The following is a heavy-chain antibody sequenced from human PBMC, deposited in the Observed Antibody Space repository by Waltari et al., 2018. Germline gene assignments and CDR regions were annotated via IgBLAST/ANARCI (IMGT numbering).Heavy chain of an antibody. D-gene: IGHD3-22*01. Sequence: QVQLVESGGGVVQPGRSLSFSCAASEFTFSSYAMPWVRQAPGKGLEWVAVISYNERNTYYVDSVKGRFTISRDNSKKMLYLQMNNLRAEDTAVYYCARDYCDRNNCHGMDVWGQGTTVTVSS. CDR1: EFTFSSYA. CDR2: ISYNERNT. CDR3: ARDYCDRNNCHGMDV. V-gene: IGHV3-30*04. J-gene: IGHJ6*02.